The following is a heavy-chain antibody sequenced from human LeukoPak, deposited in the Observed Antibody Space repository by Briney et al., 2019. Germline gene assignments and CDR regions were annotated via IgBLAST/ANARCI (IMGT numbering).Heavy chain of an antibody. CDR3: AVLAVPAVGY. V-gene: IGHV3-23*01. J-gene: IGHJ4*02. D-gene: IGHD2-15*01. Sequence: GSPRLSCVVSGFTFINYGMSWVRQAPGKGLEWVSTIRASGDRTYYAESVKGRFTMSGDKSKNTLYLQMSNLRAEDTAVYHCAVLAVPAVGYWGQGTLVIVSS. CDR1: GFTFINYG. CDR2: IRASGDRT.